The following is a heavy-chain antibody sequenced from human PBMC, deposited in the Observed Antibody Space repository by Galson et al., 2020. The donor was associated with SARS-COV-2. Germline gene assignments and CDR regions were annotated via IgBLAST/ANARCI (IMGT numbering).Heavy chain of an antibody. D-gene: IGHD3-22*01. J-gene: IGHJ3*01. CDR3: ARHINYDTEGYQAAFDV. V-gene: IGHV4-59*08. CDR1: GGSITSNY. CDR2: IYRSGRT. Sequence: SETLSLTCTVSGGSITSNYWSWIRQPPGKGLEWIGYIYRSGRTNYNPSLNTRVIMSIDTSKSQFSLKLTSVTAADTAVYYCARHINYDTEGYQAAFDVWGQGAMVTVS.